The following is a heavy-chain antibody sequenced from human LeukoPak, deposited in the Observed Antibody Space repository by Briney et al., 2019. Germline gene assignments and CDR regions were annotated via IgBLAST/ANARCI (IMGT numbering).Heavy chain of an antibody. CDR3: ARALSLFGAFDI. CDR1: EFTFSTYG. Sequence: GGCLRLSCAASEFTFSTYGMSWVRQAPGKGLEWVSSISGSGGSTQYADSVQGRFAISRDNSNNTLYLQMNSLRAEDTAVYYCARALSLFGAFDIWGQGTMVTVSS. CDR2: ISGSGGST. J-gene: IGHJ3*02. D-gene: IGHD3-3*02. V-gene: IGHV3-23*01.